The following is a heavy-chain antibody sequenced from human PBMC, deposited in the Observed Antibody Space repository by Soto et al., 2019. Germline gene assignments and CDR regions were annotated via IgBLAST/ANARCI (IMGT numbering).Heavy chain of an antibody. V-gene: IGHV4-34*01. CDR2: INHSGST. D-gene: IGHD3-10*01. CDR1: GGSFSGYY. J-gene: IGHJ4*02. CDR3: ARGDYYGSGSYYMGNFDY. Sequence: TSETLSLTCAVYGGSFSGYYWSWIRQPPGKGLEWIGEINHSGSTNYNPSLKSRVTISVDTSKNQFSLKLSSVTAADTAVYYCARGDYYGSGSYYMGNFDYWGQGTLVTVSS.